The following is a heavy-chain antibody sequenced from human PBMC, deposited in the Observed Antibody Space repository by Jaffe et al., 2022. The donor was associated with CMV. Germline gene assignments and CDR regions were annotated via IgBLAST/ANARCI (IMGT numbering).Heavy chain of an antibody. CDR2: IDWDDDK. CDR3: ARILAVVPAAGYYYYGMDV. J-gene: IGHJ6*02. Sequence: QVTLRESGPALVKPTQTLTLTCTFSGFSLSTSGMCVSWIRQPPGKALEWLALIDWDDDKYYSTSLKTRLTISKDTSKNQVVLTMTNMDPVDTATYYCARILAVVPAAGYYYYGMDVWGQGTTVTVSS. D-gene: IGHD2-2*01. V-gene: IGHV2-70*01. CDR1: GFSLSTSGMC.